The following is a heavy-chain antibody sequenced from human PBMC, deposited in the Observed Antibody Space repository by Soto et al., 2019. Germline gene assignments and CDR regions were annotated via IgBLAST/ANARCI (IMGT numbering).Heavy chain of an antibody. CDR1: GGSFSSSSYC. CDR2: IYYSGST. V-gene: IGHV4-39*01. CDR3: ARRDGDYAFRRSWGAFDI. J-gene: IGHJ3*02. D-gene: IGHD4-17*01. Sequence: QLQLQESGPGLVKPSETLSLTCTVSGGSFSSSSYCWGWIRQPPGKGLEWVGSIYYSGSTYYNPSLKSRVTISGDTSKNQFSLNLTSVTAADTAVYYCARRDGDYAFRRSWGAFDIWGQGTMVTVSS.